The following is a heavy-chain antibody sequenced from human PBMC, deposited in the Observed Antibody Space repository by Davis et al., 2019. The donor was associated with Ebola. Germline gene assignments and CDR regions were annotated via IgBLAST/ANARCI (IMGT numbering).Heavy chain of an antibody. CDR1: GYTFTSYY. D-gene: IGHD5-18*01. CDR2: INPSGCST. CDR3: ARDLVPGYSYGYHAFDI. V-gene: IGHV1-46*01. Sequence: AASVKVSCKASGYTFTSYYMHWVRQAPGQGLEWMGIINPSGCSTSYAQKFQGRVTMTRDTSTSTVYMELSSLRSEDTAVYYCARDLVPGYSYGYHAFDIWGQGTMVTVSS. J-gene: IGHJ3*02.